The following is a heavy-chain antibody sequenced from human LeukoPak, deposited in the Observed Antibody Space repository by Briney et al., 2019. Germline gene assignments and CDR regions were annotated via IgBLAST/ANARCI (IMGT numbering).Heavy chain of an antibody. CDR3: AKHWAH. CDR2: ISGSGGST. CDR1: GFTFSNYV. D-gene: IGHD7-27*01. Sequence: TGGSLRLSCAASGFTFSNYVMSWVRQAPGKGLEWVSEISGSGGSTHYTDSVKGRFTISRDNSKSTLHLQMNSPRVEDTAVYYCAKHWAHWGQGTLVTVSS. J-gene: IGHJ4*02. V-gene: IGHV3-23*01.